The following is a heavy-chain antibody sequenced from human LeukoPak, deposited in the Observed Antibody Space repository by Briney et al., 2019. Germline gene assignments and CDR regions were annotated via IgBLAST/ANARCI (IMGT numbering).Heavy chain of an antibody. D-gene: IGHD5-18*01. J-gene: IGHJ4*02. Sequence: KPSEPLSLTCTVSGGSLSSYYWSWIPQPPGKGREWFGYIYYSASTNYNPSLKSRVTISVDTSKNKFSLKLSSVTAADTAVYYCASETAIYSYVDYWGQGTLVTVSS. CDR2: IYYSAST. V-gene: IGHV4-59*13. CDR1: GGSLSSYY. CDR3: ASETAIYSYVDY.